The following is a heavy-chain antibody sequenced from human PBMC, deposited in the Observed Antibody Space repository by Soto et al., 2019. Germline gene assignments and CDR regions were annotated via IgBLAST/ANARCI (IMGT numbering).Heavy chain of an antibody. V-gene: IGHV3-7*05. CDR1: GSTLSSHW. D-gene: IGHD1-26*01. CDR3: AKDHGSGSYPY. Sequence: EVQLVESGGGLVQPGGSLRLSCVISGSTLSSHWMTWVRQAPGKGLEWVASINQDGFGKHYLDSVKGRFTISRDTAKSSLYLQMDSLRVEDTAAYYCAKDHGSGSYPYWGQGTLVTVS. J-gene: IGHJ4*02. CDR2: INQDGFGK.